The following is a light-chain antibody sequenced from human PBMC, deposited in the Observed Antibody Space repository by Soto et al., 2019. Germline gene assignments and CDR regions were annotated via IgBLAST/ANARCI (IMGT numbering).Light chain of an antibody. Sequence: EIVLTQSPGILSLSPGERATLSCRASQSVSSYYLAWYQQKPGQAPRLLIYGTSSRATGIPDRFSGSGSGTDFTLSISRLEPEDFAVYYCQQYGSPTHTFGQGTRLELK. CDR2: GTS. CDR3: QQYGSPTHT. CDR1: QSVSSYY. J-gene: IGKJ2*01. V-gene: IGKV3-20*01.